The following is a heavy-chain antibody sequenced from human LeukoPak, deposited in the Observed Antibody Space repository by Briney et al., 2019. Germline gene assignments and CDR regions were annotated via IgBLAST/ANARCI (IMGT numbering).Heavy chain of an antibody. D-gene: IGHD1-26*01. Sequence: ASVKVSCKASGYTFTSYGISWVRQAPGQGLEWMGWISAYNGNTNYAQKLQGRVTMTTDTSTSTVYMELRSLTFDDTAIYYCARGEDRFDPWGQGTLVTVSS. J-gene: IGHJ5*02. V-gene: IGHV1-18*01. CDR2: ISAYNGNT. CDR3: ARGEDRFDP. CDR1: GYTFTSYG.